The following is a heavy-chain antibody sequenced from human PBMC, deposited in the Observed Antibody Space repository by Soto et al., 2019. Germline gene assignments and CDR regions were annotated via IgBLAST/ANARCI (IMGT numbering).Heavy chain of an antibody. J-gene: IGHJ4*02. CDR2: INHSGST. Sequence: QVQLQQWGAGLLKPSETLSLTCAVYGGSFSGYYWSWIRQPPGKGLEWIGEINHSGSTNYNPSLNSRVTISVDTSKNQFSLKLSSVTAADTAVYYCARGQEKSSWSDYWGQGTLVTVSS. CDR3: ARGQEKSSWSDY. V-gene: IGHV4-34*01. D-gene: IGHD6-13*01. CDR1: GGSFSGYY.